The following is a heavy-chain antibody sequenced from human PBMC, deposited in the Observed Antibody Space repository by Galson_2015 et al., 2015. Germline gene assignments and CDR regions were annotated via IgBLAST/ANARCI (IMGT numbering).Heavy chain of an antibody. V-gene: IGHV4-61*02. CDR1: GGSISSGSYY. D-gene: IGHD3-22*01. CDR2: IYTSGST. J-gene: IGHJ3*02. CDR3: ARDHTPGNYYEPTGAFDI. Sequence: TLSLTCTVSGGSISSGSYYRSWIRQPAGKGLEWIGRIYTSGSTNYNPSLKSRVTISVDTSKNQFSLKLSSVTAADTAVYYCARDHTPGNYYEPTGAFDIWGQGTMV.